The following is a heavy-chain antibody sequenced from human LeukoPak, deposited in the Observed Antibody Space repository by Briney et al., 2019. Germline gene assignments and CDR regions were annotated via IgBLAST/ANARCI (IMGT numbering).Heavy chain of an antibody. CDR2: IYYSGST. D-gene: IGHD4-11*01. J-gene: IGHJ5*02. CDR1: GGSISSYY. CDR3: ARLSETTVTPNWFDP. Sequence: PSETLSLTCTISGGSISSYYWSWIRQPPGKGLEWIGSIYYSGSTYYNPSLKSRVTISVDTSKNQFSLKLSSVTAADTAVYYCARLSETTVTPNWFDPWGQGTLVTVSS. V-gene: IGHV4-59*05.